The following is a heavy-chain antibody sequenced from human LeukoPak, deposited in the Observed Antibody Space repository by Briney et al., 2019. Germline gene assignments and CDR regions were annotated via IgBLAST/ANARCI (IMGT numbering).Heavy chain of an antibody. V-gene: IGHV3-30*19. CDR1: GFTFSNYG. D-gene: IGHD2-15*01. CDR3: ASHDIVVVVAATH. J-gene: IGHJ4*02. Sequence: GRSLRLSCAASGFTFSNYGMHWVRQAPGKGLEWVAAIWYDGSNKYYADSVKGRFTISRDNSKNTLYLQMNSLRAEDTAVYYCASHDIVVVVAATHWGQGTLVTVSS. CDR2: IWYDGSNK.